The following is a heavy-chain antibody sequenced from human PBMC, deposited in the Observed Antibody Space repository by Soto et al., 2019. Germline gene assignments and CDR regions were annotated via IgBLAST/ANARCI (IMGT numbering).Heavy chain of an antibody. D-gene: IGHD1-1*01. CDR1: AFSISSGGYS. Sequence: PSETLSLTCAFSAFSISSGGYSWSWIRQPPGKDLEWFGCIYHSGSTYYNQSLKSRVTISVDRSKNQFSLKLISVTAADTAVYYCVRVQRPWGQGTLVTVSS. CDR2: IYHSGST. CDR3: VRVQRP. V-gene: IGHV4-30-2*01. J-gene: IGHJ5*02.